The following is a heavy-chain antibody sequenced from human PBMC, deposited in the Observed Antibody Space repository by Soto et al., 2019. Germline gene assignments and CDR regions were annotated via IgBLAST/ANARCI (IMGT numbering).Heavy chain of an antibody. CDR3: ARRARSYYGMDV. J-gene: IGHJ6*02. CDR2: IYTSGST. V-gene: IGHV4-4*07. Sequence: SVPQCLRSTVADGYIARYYGSWIRQQAGKGLEWIGRIYTSGSTNYNPSLKSRVTMSVDTSKNQFSLKLSSVTAADTAVYYCARRARSYYGMDVWGQGTTVTVSS. CDR1: DGYIARYY.